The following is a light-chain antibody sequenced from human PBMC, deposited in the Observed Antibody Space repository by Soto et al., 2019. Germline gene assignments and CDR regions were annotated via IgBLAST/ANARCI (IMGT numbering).Light chain of an antibody. V-gene: IGKV3-20*01. Sequence: EIGLTQSPGTRSLSPGARATLSCRASQSISSSYLAWYQQRPGQAPRLLLYAASSRATRIPDRFSGGGSATDYALTVSRLEPEDFAVYYCQQYGSSPRTFGQGTKLEIK. CDR1: QSISSSY. CDR2: AAS. J-gene: IGKJ2*01. CDR3: QQYGSSPRT.